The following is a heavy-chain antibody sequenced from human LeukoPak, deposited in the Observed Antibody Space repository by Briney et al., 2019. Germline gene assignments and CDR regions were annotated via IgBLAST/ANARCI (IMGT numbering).Heavy chain of an antibody. D-gene: IGHD3-22*01. CDR3: ARPFYYDSSGYFDC. V-gene: IGHV5-51*01. J-gene: IGHJ4*02. CDR1: GYRFTSYW. CDR2: IYPGDSDT. Sequence: SGESLKISCKGSGYRFTSYWIGWVRQLPGKGLEWMGIIYPGDSDTSYSPSFQGQVTISADKSISTAYLQWSSLKASDSAMYYCARPFYYDSSGYFDCWGQGTPVTVSS.